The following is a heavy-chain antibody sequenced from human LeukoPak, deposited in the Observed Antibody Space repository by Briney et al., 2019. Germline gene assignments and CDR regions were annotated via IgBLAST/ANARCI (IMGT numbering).Heavy chain of an antibody. CDR3: AKLPQAGGDYYYIDV. J-gene: IGHJ6*03. D-gene: IGHD6-19*01. CDR2: ISGNGDYT. Sequence: PGGSVRPSCAASGFTFSTYGMSWVRQAPGKGLDWVSAISGNGDYTYYADSVRGRFTISRDNSRTTLFLQMNSLRAEDTALYYCAKLPQAGGDYYYIDVWGKGTTVTVSS. CDR1: GFTFSTYG. V-gene: IGHV3-23*01.